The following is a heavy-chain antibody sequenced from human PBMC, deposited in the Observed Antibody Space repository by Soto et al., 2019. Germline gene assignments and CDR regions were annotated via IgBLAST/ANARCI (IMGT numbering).Heavy chain of an antibody. CDR1: GFTFSSYS. J-gene: IGHJ5*02. V-gene: IGHV3-48*01. D-gene: IGHD3-10*01. CDR3: ARDVGSSGSSRWFDT. CDR2: ISSSSSTI. Sequence: LGGSLRLSCAASGFTFSSYSMNWVRQAPGKGLEWVSYISSSSSTIYYADSVKGRFTISRDNAKNSLYLQMNSLRAEDTATYYCARDVGSSGSSRWFDTWGQGTLVTVSS.